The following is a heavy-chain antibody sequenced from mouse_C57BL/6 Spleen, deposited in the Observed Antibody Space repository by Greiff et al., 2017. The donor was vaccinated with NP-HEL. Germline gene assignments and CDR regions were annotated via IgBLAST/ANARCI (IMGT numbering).Heavy chain of an antibody. J-gene: IGHJ1*03. CDR2: INPSSGYT. CDR3: ARERDYDDWYFDV. Sequence: VQLQQSGAELARPGASVKMSCKASGYTFTSYTMHWVKQRPGQGLEWIGYINPSSGYTKYNQKFKDKATLTADKSSSTAYMQLSSLTSEDSAVYYCARERDYDDWYFDVWGTGTTITVSS. V-gene: IGHV1-4*01. D-gene: IGHD2-4*01. CDR1: GYTFTSYT.